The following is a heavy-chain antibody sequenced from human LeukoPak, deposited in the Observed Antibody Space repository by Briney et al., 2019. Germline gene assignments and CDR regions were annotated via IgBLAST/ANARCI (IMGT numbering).Heavy chain of an antibody. CDR3: ARRALPPAYCGGDCFDAFDI. V-gene: IGHV5-10-1*01. D-gene: IGHD2-21*02. CDR2: IDPSDSYT. Sequence: GESLKISCKGSGYRFTSYWISWVRQMPGKGLEWMGRIDPSDSYTNYSPSFQGHVIISADKSISTAYLQWSSLKASDTAMYYCARRALPPAYCGGDCFDAFDIWGQGTMVTVSS. CDR1: GYRFTSYW. J-gene: IGHJ3*02.